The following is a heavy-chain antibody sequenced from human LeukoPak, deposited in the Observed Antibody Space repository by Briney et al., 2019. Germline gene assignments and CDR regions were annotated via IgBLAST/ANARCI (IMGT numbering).Heavy chain of an antibody. J-gene: IGHJ6*02. CDR3: ARVLDNFDWAGMDV. V-gene: IGHV3-21*01. D-gene: IGHD3-9*01. Sequence: PGGSLRLSCAASGFTFSSYSMNWVRQAPGKGLEWVSSISSSSSYIYYADSVKGRFTISRDNAKNSLYLQMNSLRAEDTAVYYCARVLDNFDWAGMDVWSQGTTVTVSS. CDR1: GFTFSSYS. CDR2: ISSSSSYI.